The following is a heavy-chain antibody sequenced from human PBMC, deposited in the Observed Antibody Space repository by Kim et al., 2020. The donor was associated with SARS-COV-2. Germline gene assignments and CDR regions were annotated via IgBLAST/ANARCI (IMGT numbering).Heavy chain of an antibody. V-gene: IGHV3-21*01. CDR2: ISSSSSYI. D-gene: IGHD4-17*01. J-gene: IGHJ6*02. CDR1: GFTFSSYS. CDR3: ARLDSGAYYYYYGMDV. Sequence: GGSLRHSCAASGFTFSSYSMNWVRQAPGKGLEWVSSISSSSSYIYYADSVKGRFTISRDNAKNSLYLQMNSLRAEDTAVYYCARLDSGAYYYYYGMDVWGQGTTVTVSS.